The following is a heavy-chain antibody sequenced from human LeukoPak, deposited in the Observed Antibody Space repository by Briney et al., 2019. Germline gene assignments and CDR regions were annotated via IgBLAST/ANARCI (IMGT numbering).Heavy chain of an antibody. D-gene: IGHD3-10*01. V-gene: IGHV1-69*01. CDR2: IIPIFGTA. CDR3: ARCRDSRGSSPIWFGELEYYFDY. J-gene: IGHJ4*02. Sequence: GSSVKVSCKASGGTFSSYAISWVRQAPGQGLEWMGGIIPIFGTANYAQKFQGRVTITADESTSTAYMELSSLGSEDTAVYYCARCRDSRGSSPIWFGELEYYFDYWGQGTLVTVSS. CDR1: GGTFSSYA.